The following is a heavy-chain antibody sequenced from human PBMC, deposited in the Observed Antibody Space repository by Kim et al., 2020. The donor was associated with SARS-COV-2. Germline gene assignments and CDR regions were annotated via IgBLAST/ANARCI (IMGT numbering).Heavy chain of an antibody. J-gene: IGHJ4*02. CDR2: SSPI. CDR3: ARRGEVDY. V-gene: IGHV3-48*01. Sequence: SSPIYYADSVRGRFTISRDEAKNSLYLQMNSLRVEDTAVYFCARRGEVDYWGQGTLATVSS.